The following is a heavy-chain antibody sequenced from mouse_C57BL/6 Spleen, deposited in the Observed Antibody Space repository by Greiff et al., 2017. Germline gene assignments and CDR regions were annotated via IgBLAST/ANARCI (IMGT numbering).Heavy chain of an antibody. Sequence: VQLQQPGAELVMPGASVKLSCKASGYTFTSYWMHWVKQRPGQGLEWIGEIDPSDSYTNYNQKFKGKSTLTVDKSSSTAYMQLSSLTSEDSAVYYCARKTGSRGAMDYWGQGTSVTVSS. CDR3: ARKTGSRGAMDY. CDR1: GYTFTSYW. D-gene: IGHD1-1*01. CDR2: IDPSDSYT. J-gene: IGHJ4*01. V-gene: IGHV1-69*01.